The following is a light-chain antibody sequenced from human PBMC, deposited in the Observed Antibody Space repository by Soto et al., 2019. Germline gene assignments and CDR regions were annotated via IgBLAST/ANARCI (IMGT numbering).Light chain of an antibody. CDR1: QSISDT. V-gene: IGKV3D-15*03. CDR3: HQRQSWPRT. Sequence: EIVMTQSPATLSVSPGGRATLSCRASQSISDTLAWYQHRPGQAPRLLIYQTSIRAAGIPARFSASGSGTDFTLTISDVQPEDFALYYCHQRQSWPRTFGQGTKVDIK. CDR2: QTS. J-gene: IGKJ1*01.